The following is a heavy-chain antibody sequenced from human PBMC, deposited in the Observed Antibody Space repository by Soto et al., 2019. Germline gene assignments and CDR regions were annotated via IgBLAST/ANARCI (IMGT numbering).Heavy chain of an antibody. J-gene: IGHJ6*02. CDR1: GFTFSSYA. D-gene: IGHD3-3*01. V-gene: IGHV3-23*01. CDR3: AKDLITIFGVVPLLDGMDV. Sequence: GGSLRLSCAVSGFTFSSYAMSWVRQAPGKGLEWVSAISGSGGSTYYADSVKGRFTISRDNSKNTLYLQMNSLRAEDTAVYYCAKDLITIFGVVPLLDGMDVWGQGTTVTVSS. CDR2: ISGSGGST.